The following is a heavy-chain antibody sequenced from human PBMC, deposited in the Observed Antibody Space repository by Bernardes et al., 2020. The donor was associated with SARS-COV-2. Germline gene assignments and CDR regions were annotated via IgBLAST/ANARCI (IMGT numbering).Heavy chain of an antibody. Sequence: SLIRSCAASGFTFSRDWMHWVRQAPGQGLVWVSRINNDGSNTNYADSVKGRFTSSRDNAKNTLYLQMNSLRAEDTAVYYCARKNAVGSGGDAFDIWGQGTMVTVSS. D-gene: IGHD1-26*01. J-gene: IGHJ3*02. V-gene: IGHV3-74*01. CDR2: INNDGSNT. CDR1: GFTFSRDW. CDR3: ARKNAVGSGGDAFDI.